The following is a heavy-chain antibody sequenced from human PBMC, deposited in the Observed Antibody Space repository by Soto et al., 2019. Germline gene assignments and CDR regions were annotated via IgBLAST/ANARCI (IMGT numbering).Heavy chain of an antibody. Sequence: SGPTLVNPTQTLTLTCTFSGFSLNSRGVGVGWVRQPPGKALEWLAIVYWDDDKRYRPSLRSRLSIRKDTPKNQVVLTLTNTDPVDTATYYCVNRGQVDETGMGFDFWGQGSLVTVSS. CDR2: VYWDDDK. CDR3: VNRGQVDETGMGFDF. D-gene: IGHD3-9*01. V-gene: IGHV2-5*02. CDR1: GFSLNSRGVG. J-gene: IGHJ4*02.